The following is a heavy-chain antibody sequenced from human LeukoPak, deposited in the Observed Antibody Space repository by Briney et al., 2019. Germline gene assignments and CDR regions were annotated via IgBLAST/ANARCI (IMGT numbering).Heavy chain of an antibody. V-gene: IGHV4-38-2*02. CDR1: GYPISSGYY. Sequence: SETLSLTCTVSGYPISSGYYWGWIRQPPGKGLEWIGSIYHSGSTYYNPSLKSRVTISVDTSKNQFSLKLSSVTAADTAVYYCARVPASGWYGHYFDYWGQGTLVTVSS. D-gene: IGHD6-19*01. J-gene: IGHJ4*02. CDR2: IYHSGST. CDR3: ARVPASGWYGHYFDY.